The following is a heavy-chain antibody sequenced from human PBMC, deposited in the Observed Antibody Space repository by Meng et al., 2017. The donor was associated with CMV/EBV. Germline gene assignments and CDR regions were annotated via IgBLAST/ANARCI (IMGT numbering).Heavy chain of an antibody. Sequence: GGSLRLSCAASGFTFSSYGMHWVRQATGKGLEWVSAIGTAGDTYYPGSVKGRFTISRENAKNSLYLQMNSLRAGDTAVYYCARGMYYYGSGSYWWFDPWGQGTLVTVSS. J-gene: IGHJ5*02. V-gene: IGHV3-13*01. D-gene: IGHD3-10*01. CDR1: GFTFSSYG. CDR3: ARGMYYYGSGSYWWFDP. CDR2: IGTAGDT.